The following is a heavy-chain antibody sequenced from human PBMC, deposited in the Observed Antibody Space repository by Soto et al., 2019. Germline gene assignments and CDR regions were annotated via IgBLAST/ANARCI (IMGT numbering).Heavy chain of an antibody. CDR2: ITGDNTNT. CDR1: GFTLHTFA. J-gene: IGHJ4*02. V-gene: IGHV3-21*01. CDR3: AKDPSQYDC. Sequence: GGSLRLCCAASGFTLHTFAMNGVRQAPGRGLEWLSSITGDNTNTYYADSVKGRFTISRDNAKNSVYLQMDSLRTEDTAVYYSAKDPSQYDCWGQGTLVTVSS.